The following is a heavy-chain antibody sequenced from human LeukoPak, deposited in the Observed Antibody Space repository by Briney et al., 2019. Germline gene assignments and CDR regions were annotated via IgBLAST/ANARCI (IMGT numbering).Heavy chain of an antibody. CDR1: GGSFSVYY. Sequence: PSETLSLTCGVYGGSFSVYYWSWIRQPPGKGLEWIGEINHSGNTNYNPSLKSRVTISVDTSKNQFSLKLSSLTAADTAIYYCARGIESYGDYGYWGQGILVTVSS. J-gene: IGHJ4*02. V-gene: IGHV4-34*01. CDR2: INHSGNT. D-gene: IGHD4-17*01. CDR3: ARGIESYGDYGY.